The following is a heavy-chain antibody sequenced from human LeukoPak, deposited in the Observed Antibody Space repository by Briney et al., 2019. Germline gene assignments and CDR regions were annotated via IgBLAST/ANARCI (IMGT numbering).Heavy chain of an antibody. D-gene: IGHD6-13*01. CDR1: RFTFSNYW. Sequence: GGSLRLSCAASRFTFSNYWMSWVRQAPGKGLEWVANIKQDGSTKYYVDSLKGRFTISRDNAKNSLYLQMNSLRAEDTAVYYCARIGYSSSCTDYWGQGTLVTVSS. CDR2: IKQDGSTK. J-gene: IGHJ4*02. V-gene: IGHV3-7*01. CDR3: ARIGYSSSCTDY.